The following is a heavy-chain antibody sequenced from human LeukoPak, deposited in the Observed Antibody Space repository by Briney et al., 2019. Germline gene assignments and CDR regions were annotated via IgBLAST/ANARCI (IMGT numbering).Heavy chain of an antibody. V-gene: IGHV3-21*04. J-gene: IGHJ4*02. CDR1: GFSFNTYS. D-gene: IGHD1-26*01. Sequence: PGGSLRLSCAASGFSFNTYSMNWVRQAPGKGLEWVSSMTTSGTYIYYADSVKGRFTISRDNSKNTLYLQMNSLRAEDTAVYYCAKLKQVGAGYYFDYWGQGTLVTVSS. CDR2: MTTSGTYI. CDR3: AKLKQVGAGYYFDY.